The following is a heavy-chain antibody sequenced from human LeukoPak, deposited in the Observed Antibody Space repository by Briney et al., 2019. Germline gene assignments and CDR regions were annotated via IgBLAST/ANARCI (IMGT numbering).Heavy chain of an antibody. CDR3: AELGITMIGGV. V-gene: IGHV3-74*01. Sequence: HSGGSLRLSCAASGFTFSSYWMHWVRQAPEKGLVWVSRINSDGSSTSYADSVKGRFTISRDNAKNSLYLQMNSLRAEDTAVYYCAELGITMIGGVWGKGTTVTISS. D-gene: IGHD3-10*02. J-gene: IGHJ6*04. CDR2: INSDGSST. CDR1: GFTFSSYW.